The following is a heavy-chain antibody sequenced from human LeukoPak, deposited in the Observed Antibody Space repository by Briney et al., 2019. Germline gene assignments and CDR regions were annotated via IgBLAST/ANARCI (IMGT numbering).Heavy chain of an antibody. J-gene: IGHJ5*02. D-gene: IGHD3-22*01. CDR3: ARGGDSSGYEGRFDP. CDR2: IYYTGST. V-gene: IGHV4-30-4*07. Sequence: SETLSLTCAVSGCSISRCGYSWSWLRQPPGKGLEWIGYIYYTGSTYYNPSLKSRLTISLDTSKNQFSLKLSSVTAADTAVYYCARGGDSSGYEGRFDPWGQGTLVTVSS. CDR1: GCSISRCGYS.